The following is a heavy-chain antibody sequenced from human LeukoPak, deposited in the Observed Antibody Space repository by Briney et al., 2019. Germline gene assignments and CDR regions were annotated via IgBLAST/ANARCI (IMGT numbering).Heavy chain of an antibody. V-gene: IGHV1-8*01. CDR3: ARAGWESSNFDY. CDR1: GYTFTSYD. J-gene: IGHJ4*02. D-gene: IGHD6-19*01. CDR2: INPNSGNT. Sequence: ASVKVSCKASGYTFTSYDINWVRQATGQGLVWMGWINPNSGNTGCARKFQGRVTMTRNTSISTAYMELSSLRSEDTAVYYCARAGWESSNFDYWGQGTLVTVSS.